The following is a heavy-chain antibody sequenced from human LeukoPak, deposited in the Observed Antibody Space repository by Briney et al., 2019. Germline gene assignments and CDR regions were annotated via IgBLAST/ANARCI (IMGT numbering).Heavy chain of an antibody. CDR1: GFTFDSSS. Sequence: PGGSLRLSCVASGFTFDSSSMSWVRQAPEKGLEWVSSISDSGVNTHYADSVKGRFTISRDNSQSALYLQMHSLRAEDTAIYYCARDSATLAADGTKAYWGQGTLVTVSS. V-gene: IGHV3-23*01. J-gene: IGHJ4*02. D-gene: IGHD6-13*01. CDR2: ISDSGVNT. CDR3: ARDSATLAADGTKAY.